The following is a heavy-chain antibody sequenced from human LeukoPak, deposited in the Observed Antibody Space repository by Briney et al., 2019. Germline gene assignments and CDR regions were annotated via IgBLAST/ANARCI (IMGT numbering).Heavy chain of an antibody. J-gene: IGHJ4*02. Sequence: GGSLRLSCAASGFTFSSSAMSWVRQAPGKGLEWVSAISNNGGYTYYADSVKGRFTISRDNSKNTLYLQMNSLRAEDTAVYYCATREDRIVGDYWGQGTLVTVSS. CDR2: ISNNGGYT. CDR1: GFTFSSSA. V-gene: IGHV3-23*01. CDR3: ATREDRIVGDY. D-gene: IGHD1-26*01.